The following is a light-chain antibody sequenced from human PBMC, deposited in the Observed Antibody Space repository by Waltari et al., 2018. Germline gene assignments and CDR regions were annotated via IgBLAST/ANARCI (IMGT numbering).Light chain of an antibody. CDR2: AVT. Sequence: QSALTQPASVSGSPGQSITISCTGTSSDMCGYAYFARYQQHHGQVPKLMISAVTKRPSGVSDRFSGSKSGNTASLTISGLQADDEADYYCGSYTSSGTLLFGGGTTLTVL. CDR3: GSYTSSGTLL. V-gene: IGLV2-14*01. J-gene: IGLJ3*02. CDR1: SSDMCGYAY.